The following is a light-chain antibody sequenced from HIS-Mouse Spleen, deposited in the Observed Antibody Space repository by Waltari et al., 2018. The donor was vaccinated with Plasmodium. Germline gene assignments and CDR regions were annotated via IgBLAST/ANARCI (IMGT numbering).Light chain of an antibody. V-gene: IGLV3-9*01. Sequence: SYELTQPLSVSVALGQTARITCGGNNIGSKNVHWYQQKPGQAPVLVTYRDSNRPSGSPERFSGSNAGNTAPLTSSGAQAWDEADYYCQVWDSSTVVFGGGTKLTVL. CDR1: NIGSKN. CDR3: QVWDSSTVV. J-gene: IGLJ2*01. CDR2: RDS.